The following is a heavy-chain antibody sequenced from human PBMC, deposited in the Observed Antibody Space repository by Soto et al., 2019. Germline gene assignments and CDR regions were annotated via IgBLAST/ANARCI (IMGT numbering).Heavy chain of an antibody. Sequence: SSEILSLTCTVSGGSISSSSYYWGWIRQPPGKGLEWIGSIYYSGSTYYNPSLKSRVTISVDTSKNQFSLKLSSVTAADTAVYYCARHDSTYSSSWYGMDVWGQGTTVTVSS. V-gene: IGHV4-39*01. CDR1: GGSISSSSYY. CDR3: ARHDSTYSSSWYGMDV. D-gene: IGHD6-13*01. J-gene: IGHJ6*02. CDR2: IYYSGST.